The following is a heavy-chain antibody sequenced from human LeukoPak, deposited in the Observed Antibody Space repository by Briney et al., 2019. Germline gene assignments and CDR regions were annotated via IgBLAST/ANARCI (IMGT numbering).Heavy chain of an antibody. Sequence: SGGSLRLSCAASGFTFSSYWMHWVRQAPGKGLVWVSRIDGDGSSTNYADSVKGRFTISRDNARNTLYLQMNSLRAEDTTVYYCARGDSGGMDYWGQGTLVTVSS. V-gene: IGHV3-74*01. J-gene: IGHJ4*02. CDR2: IDGDGSST. CDR3: ARGDSGGMDY. CDR1: GFTFSSYW. D-gene: IGHD3-16*01.